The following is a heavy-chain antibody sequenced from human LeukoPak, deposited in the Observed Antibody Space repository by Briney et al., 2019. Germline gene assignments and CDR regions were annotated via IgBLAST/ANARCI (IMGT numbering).Heavy chain of an antibody. Sequence: GGSLRLSCAASGFTFSSYSMNWVRQAPGKGLEWVSSISSSSSYIYYADSVKGRFTISRVNAKNSLYLQMNSLRAEDTVVYYCARNLPYNYYGSGSYYTAIDYWGQGTLVTVSS. D-gene: IGHD3-10*01. CDR3: ARNLPYNYYGSGSYYTAIDY. J-gene: IGHJ4*02. V-gene: IGHV3-21*01. CDR1: GFTFSSYS. CDR2: ISSSSSYI.